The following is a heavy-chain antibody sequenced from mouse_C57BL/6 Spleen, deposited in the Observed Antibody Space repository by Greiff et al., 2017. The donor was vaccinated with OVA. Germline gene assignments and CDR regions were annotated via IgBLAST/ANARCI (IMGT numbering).Heavy chain of an antibody. CDR2: IYPGDGDT. CDR3: ASPIYYDFPGAY. V-gene: IGHV1-82*01. D-gene: IGHD2-4*01. CDR1: GYAFSSSW. Sequence: QVQLQQSGPELVKPGASVKISCKASGYAFSSSWMNWVKQRPGKGLEWIGRIYPGDGDTNYNGKFKGKATLTADKSSSTAYMQLSSLTSEDSAVYFSASPIYYDFPGAYWGQGTLVTVSA. J-gene: IGHJ3*01.